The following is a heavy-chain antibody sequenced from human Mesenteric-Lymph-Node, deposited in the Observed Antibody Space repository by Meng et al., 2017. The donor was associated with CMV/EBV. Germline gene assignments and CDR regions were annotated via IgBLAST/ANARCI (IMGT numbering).Heavy chain of an antibody. J-gene: IGHJ4*02. CDR3: ARDRNYGSGGRDL. V-gene: IGHV1-18*01. CDR1: GYTVTSYG. D-gene: IGHD3-10*01. CDR2: INTYNGNT. Sequence: KASGYTVTSYGISWVRQAPGQGLEWMSWINTYNGNTNFAQKFQGGVTMTADTSTDTAYMELRSLRSDDTAVYFCARDRNYGSGGRDLWGQGTLVTVSS.